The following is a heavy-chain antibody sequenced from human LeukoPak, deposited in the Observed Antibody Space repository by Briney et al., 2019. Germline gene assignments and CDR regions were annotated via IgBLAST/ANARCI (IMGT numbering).Heavy chain of an antibody. V-gene: IGHV3-23*01. D-gene: IGHD6-19*01. Sequence: GGSLRLSCAASGFTFSSYAMSWVRQAPGKGLEWVSAISGSGGSTYYADSVKGRFTISRDNSKNTLYLQMNSLRAEDTAVYYCAKDVAVAGRGYYFDYWGQGTLVTVSS. CDR3: AKDVAVAGRGYYFDY. CDR1: GFTFSSYA. CDR2: ISGSGGST. J-gene: IGHJ4*02.